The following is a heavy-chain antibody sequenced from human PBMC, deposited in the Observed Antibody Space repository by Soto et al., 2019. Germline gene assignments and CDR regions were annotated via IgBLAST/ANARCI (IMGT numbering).Heavy chain of an antibody. Sequence: QVQLVQSGAEVKKPGASVKVSCKASGYTFTNDYMHWVRQAPGQGLEWMGIINPTTGTTRYAQKFQGRVTMTRNTSTSKVHMELSSLRSDDTAVYYCARASWDRVRGFKEFDYWGQGALVTVSS. J-gene: IGHJ4*02. CDR1: GYTFTNDY. CDR3: ARASWDRVRGFKEFDY. V-gene: IGHV1-46*01. CDR2: INPTTGTT. D-gene: IGHD3-10*01.